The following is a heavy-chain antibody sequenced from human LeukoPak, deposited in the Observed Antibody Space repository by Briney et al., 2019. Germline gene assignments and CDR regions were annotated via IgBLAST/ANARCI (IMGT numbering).Heavy chain of an antibody. J-gene: IGHJ6*02. CDR3: AREIAAAGGYYYYYGMDV. Sequence: ASVKVSCKASGGTFSSYAISWVRQAPGQGLEWMGRIIPILGIANYAQKFQGRVTITADKSTSTAYMELSSLRSEDTAVYYCAREIAAAGGYYYYYGMDVRGQGTTVTVSS. CDR1: GGTFSSYA. CDR2: IIPILGIA. V-gene: IGHV1-69*04. D-gene: IGHD6-13*01.